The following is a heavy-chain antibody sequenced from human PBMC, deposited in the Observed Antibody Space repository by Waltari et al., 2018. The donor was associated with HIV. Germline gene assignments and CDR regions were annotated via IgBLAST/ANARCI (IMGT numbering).Heavy chain of an antibody. Sequence: QVQLQESGPGLVNPSETLSLTCTVSGDSINNYYWIWIRQPPGKGLDWIGYMSYTGKTNYNPSLKSRGTIAVDTSKNQVSLKLSPVTATDTAVYFCARAGRNGHKTGWFDPWGQGTLVTVSS. CDR2: MSYTGKT. J-gene: IGHJ5*02. CDR3: ARAGRNGHKTGWFDP. CDR1: GDSINNYY. D-gene: IGHD2-8*01. V-gene: IGHV4-59*01.